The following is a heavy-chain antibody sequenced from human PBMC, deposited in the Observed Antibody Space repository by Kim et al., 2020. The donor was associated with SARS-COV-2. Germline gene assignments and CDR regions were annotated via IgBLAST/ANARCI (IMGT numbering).Heavy chain of an antibody. CDR2: IHHSGNT. D-gene: IGHD5-12*01. V-gene: IGHV4-34*01. CDR3: ARGKLRFGYAAAKRHLDF. Sequence: SETLSLTCGVNGGSFSAYYWNWIRQSPGKGLEWIGEIHHSGNTNYNSSLESRVTMSVDMSKNQFSLKLNSVSAADTATYFCARGKLRFGYAAAKRHLDFRGQGTLVTVSS. J-gene: IGHJ4*02. CDR1: GGSFSAYY.